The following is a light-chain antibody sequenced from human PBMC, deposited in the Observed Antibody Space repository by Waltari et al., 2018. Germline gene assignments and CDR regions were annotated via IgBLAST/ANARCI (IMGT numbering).Light chain of an antibody. V-gene: IGLV2-14*03. CDR2: DVT. Sequence: QSALTQPASVSGSLGQSIPISCTGGSSEVGAYNLVSWYQQHPGKAPKVMIYDVTERPSGISNRFSGSKSGYTASLTISGRQAEDESDYYCGSFTTSYTWVFGGGTTLTVL. CDR3: GSFTTSYTWV. J-gene: IGLJ3*02. CDR1: SSEVGAYNL.